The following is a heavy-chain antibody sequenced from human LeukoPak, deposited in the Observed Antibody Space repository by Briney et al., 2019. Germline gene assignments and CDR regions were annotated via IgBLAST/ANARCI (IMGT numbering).Heavy chain of an antibody. J-gene: IGHJ6*04. CDR1: GFTFSTYA. V-gene: IGHV3-23*01. D-gene: IGHD1-26*01. CDR2: ISDSGANK. CDR3: AKDVRVGGGGMDV. Sequence: PGGSLRLSCAASGFTFSTYAISWVRQAPGKGLEWVSLISDSGANKHYAASVKGRFTISRDNSKNTLSLQMNSLRPEDTAVYYCAKDVRVGGGGMDVWGEETPVTVSS.